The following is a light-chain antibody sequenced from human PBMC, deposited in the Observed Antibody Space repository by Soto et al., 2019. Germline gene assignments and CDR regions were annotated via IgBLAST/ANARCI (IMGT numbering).Light chain of an antibody. CDR2: DVS. V-gene: IGLV2-14*01. Sequence: QSVLTQPASVSGSPGQSITISCTGTSSDVGGYNYVSWYQQHPGKAPKLMIYDVSNRSSGVSNRFSGSKSGNTASLSISGRQAEDEADYYCSSYTSSSIPYVFGTGTKLTVL. CDR3: SSYTSSSIPYV. CDR1: SSDVGGYNY. J-gene: IGLJ1*01.